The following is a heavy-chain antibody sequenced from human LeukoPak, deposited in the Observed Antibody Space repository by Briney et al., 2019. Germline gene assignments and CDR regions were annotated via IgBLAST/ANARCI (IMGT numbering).Heavy chain of an antibody. J-gene: IGHJ5*02. CDR2: ILSTCVT. CDR1: GFPFSAPA. V-gene: IGHV3-23*01. D-gene: IGHD4-17*01. Sequence: GGSLRLSCAASGFPFSAPAMTWVRQAPGKGLEWVSHILSTCVTDYADSVRGRFTISRDNSKNTLYLLMTSLRADDTAVYYCATVKYDYGDPVGWFDPWGQGTLVTVSS. CDR3: ATVKYDYGDPVGWFDP.